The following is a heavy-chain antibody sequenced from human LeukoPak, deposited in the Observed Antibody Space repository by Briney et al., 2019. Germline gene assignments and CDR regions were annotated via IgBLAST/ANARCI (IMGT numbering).Heavy chain of an antibody. V-gene: IGHV3-53*04. D-gene: IGHD3-10*01. J-gene: IGHJ3*01. CDR2: IYSGGST. CDR1: GFTVSSQY. CDR3: ARQSGRGVIIG. Sequence: GGSLRLSCAASGFTVSSQYMSWVRQAPGKGLEWVSVIYSGGSTYYADSVKGRFTISRHNSKNTLYLQMNSLRAEDTAVYDCARQSGRGVIIGWGQGTMVTVSS.